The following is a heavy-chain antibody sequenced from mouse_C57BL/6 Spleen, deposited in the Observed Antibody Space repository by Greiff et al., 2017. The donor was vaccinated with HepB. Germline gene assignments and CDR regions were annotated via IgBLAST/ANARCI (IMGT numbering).Heavy chain of an antibody. CDR2: ISDGGSYT. CDR1: GFTFSSYA. Sequence: EVQRVESGGGLVKPGGSLKLSCAASGFTFSSYAMSWVRQTPEKRLEWVATISDGGSYTYYPDNVKGRFTISRDNAKNNLYLQMSHLKSEDTAMYYCARGGIYYYGSSYAMDYWGQGTSVTVSS. V-gene: IGHV5-4*01. CDR3: ARGGIYYYGSSYAMDY. J-gene: IGHJ4*01. D-gene: IGHD1-1*01.